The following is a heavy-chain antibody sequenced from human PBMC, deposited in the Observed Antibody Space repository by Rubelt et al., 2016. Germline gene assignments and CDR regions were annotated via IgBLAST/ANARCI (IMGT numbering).Heavy chain of an antibody. CDR1: GFTFSRHW. V-gene: IGHV3-74*01. D-gene: IGHD1-7*01. CDR3: ARDWYNWNYVDALEV. J-gene: IGHJ3*01. CDR2: INIDGTTT. Sequence: EVQLLESGGGLVQPGGSLRLSCAASGFTFSRHWMHWVRQAPGKGLVWVSRINIDGTTTNYADSVKGRFTISRDSAKNTLYLQMNSLVADDTAVYYCARDWYNWNYVDALEVWGPGTMVTVSS.